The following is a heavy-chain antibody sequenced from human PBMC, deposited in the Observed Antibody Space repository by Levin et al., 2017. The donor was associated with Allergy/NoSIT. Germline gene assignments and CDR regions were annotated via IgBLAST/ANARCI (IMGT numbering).Heavy chain of an antibody. Sequence: GESLKISCAASGFTFNTYFMRWVRQAPGEGLEWVADIKNDGSQEYYADSVKGRFTISRDNAKNSLYLQLNSLRAEDTAVYYCARGGLWAFDIWGQGTMVTVSS. D-gene: IGHD5-12*01. CDR2: IKNDGSQE. CDR3: ARGGLWAFDI. CDR1: GFTFNTYF. J-gene: IGHJ3*02. V-gene: IGHV3-7*04.